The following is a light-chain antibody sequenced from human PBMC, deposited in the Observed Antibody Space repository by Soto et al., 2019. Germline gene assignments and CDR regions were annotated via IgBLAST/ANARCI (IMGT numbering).Light chain of an antibody. J-gene: IGLJ1*01. CDR2: TVS. V-gene: IGLV2-14*01. CDR1: SSDVGAYDY. Sequence: QSALTQPPSASGSPGQSVTISCTGTSSDVGAYDYVSWYQQHPGKAPKLMIYTVSSRPSGVSQRFSGSKSGNTASLTISGLQAEDEADYYCSSFTTDSTDVFGTGTKLTVL. CDR3: SSFTTDSTDV.